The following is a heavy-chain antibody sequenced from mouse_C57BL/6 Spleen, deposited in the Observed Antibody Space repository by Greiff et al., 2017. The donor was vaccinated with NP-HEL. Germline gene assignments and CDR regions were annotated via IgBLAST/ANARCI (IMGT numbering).Heavy chain of an antibody. V-gene: IGHV3-6*01. CDR2: ISYDGSN. CDR1: GYSITSGYY. Sequence: VQLKQSGPGLVKPSQSLSLTCTVTGYSITSGYYWNWIRQFPGNKLEWMGYISYDGSNNYNPSLKNRISITRDTSKNPFFRKLNSVTTEDTATYYCARDGDLYYYYPLAYWGQVTLVTVSA. D-gene: IGHD2-4*01. J-gene: IGHJ3*01. CDR3: ARDGDLYYYYPLAY.